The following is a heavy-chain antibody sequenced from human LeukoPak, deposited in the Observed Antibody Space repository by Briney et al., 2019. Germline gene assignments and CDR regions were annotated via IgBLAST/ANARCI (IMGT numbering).Heavy chain of an antibody. J-gene: IGHJ4*02. V-gene: IGHV3-7*01. CDR3: AREGGYYGSGDYYFDY. CDR1: GFTFSSYW. Sequence: PGGSLRLSCAASGFTFSSYWMSWVRQAPGKGLEWVANIKQDGSEKYYVDSVKGRFTISRDNAKNSLYLQMNSLRAEDMAVYYCAREGGYYGSGDYYFDYWGQGTLVTVSS. CDR2: IKQDGSEK. D-gene: IGHD3-10*01.